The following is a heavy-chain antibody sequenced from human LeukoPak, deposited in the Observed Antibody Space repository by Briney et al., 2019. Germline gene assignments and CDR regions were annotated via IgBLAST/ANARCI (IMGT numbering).Heavy chain of an antibody. J-gene: IGHJ4*02. CDR2: ISYDGSNK. V-gene: IGHV3-30*18. CDR3: AKDSEGAILLIAVAAWDYFDY. D-gene: IGHD6-19*01. Sequence: PGGSLRLSCAASGFTLSSYGMHWVRQAPGKGLEWVAVISYDGSNKYYADSVKGRFTISRDNSKNTLYLQMNSLRAEDTAVYYCAKDSEGAILLIAVAAWDYFDYWGQGTLVTVSS. CDR1: GFTLSSYG.